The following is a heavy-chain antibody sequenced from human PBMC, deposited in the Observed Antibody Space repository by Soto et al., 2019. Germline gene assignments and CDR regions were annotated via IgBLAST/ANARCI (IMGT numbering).Heavy chain of an antibody. CDR2: IYYSGST. V-gene: IGHV4-39*01. CDR3: ARRGDYYYFDY. D-gene: IGHD4-17*01. Sequence: QLQLQESGPGLVKPSETLSLTCTVSGGSISSSSYYWGWIRQPPGKGLEWIGSIYYSGSTYYNPSLKSRVTISVDTSKNQFSLKLSSVTAADTAVYYCARRGDYYYFDYWGQGTLVTVSS. J-gene: IGHJ4*02. CDR1: GGSISSSSYY.